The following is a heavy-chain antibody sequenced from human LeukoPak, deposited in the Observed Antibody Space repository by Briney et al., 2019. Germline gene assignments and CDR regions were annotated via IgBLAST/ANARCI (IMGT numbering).Heavy chain of an antibody. CDR1: GYTFTGYY. J-gene: IGHJ6*02. CDR3: ARGGYCSGGSCYQNYYYYGMDV. Sequence: RASVKVSCKASGYTFTGYYMHWVRQAPGQGLEWMGWINPNSGGTNYAQKFQGWVTMTRDTSISTAYMELSRLRSDDTAVYYCARGGYCSGGSCYQNYYYYGMDVWGQGTTVTVSS. D-gene: IGHD2-15*01. CDR2: INPNSGGT. V-gene: IGHV1-2*04.